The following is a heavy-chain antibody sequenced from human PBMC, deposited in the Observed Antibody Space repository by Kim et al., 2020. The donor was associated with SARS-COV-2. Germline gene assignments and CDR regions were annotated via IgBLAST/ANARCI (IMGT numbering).Heavy chain of an antibody. J-gene: IGHJ6*01. V-gene: IGHV3-48*02. CDR2: ISSSSSTL. CDR3: GRDGAGFWGGPYSNYY. Sequence: GGSLRLSCAASGFTFSSYSMNWVRQAPGKGLEWVSYISSSSSTLYPADAVKGFSTTTRDNANSLLFLLKNSRGEEDTAVYYAGRDGAGFWGGPYSNYY. D-gene: IGHD3-16*01. CDR1: GFTFSSYS.